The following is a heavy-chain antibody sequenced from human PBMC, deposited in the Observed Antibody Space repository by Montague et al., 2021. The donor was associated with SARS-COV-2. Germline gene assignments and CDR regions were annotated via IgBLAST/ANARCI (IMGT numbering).Heavy chain of an antibody. V-gene: IGHV3-30*18. J-gene: IGHJ4*02. CDR3: AKDQAVPGTPLDY. D-gene: IGHD6-19*01. CDR2: ISFDGSKT. Sequence: SRSLSFAASGFPFSSYGMHWVRQAPGKGLEWVAVISFDGSKTYYADSVKGRFTISRDNSKNTLYLQMNSLRAEDTAVYYCAKDQAVPGTPLDYWGQGTLVTVS. CDR1: GFPFSSYG.